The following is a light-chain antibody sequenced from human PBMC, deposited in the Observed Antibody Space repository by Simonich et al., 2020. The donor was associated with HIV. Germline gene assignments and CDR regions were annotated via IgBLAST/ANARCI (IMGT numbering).Light chain of an antibody. Sequence: DIVMTQTPLSLSVTPGQPASISCNSSQSLLHSDGKTYLYWYLQKPGQSPHLLIHEVSNRFSGVPDRFSGSGSGTDFTLKISRVEAEDIGLYYCMQALQTPITFGQGTRLEIK. CDR2: EVS. V-gene: IGKV2-29*03. J-gene: IGKJ5*01. CDR1: QSLLHSDGKTY. CDR3: MQALQTPIT.